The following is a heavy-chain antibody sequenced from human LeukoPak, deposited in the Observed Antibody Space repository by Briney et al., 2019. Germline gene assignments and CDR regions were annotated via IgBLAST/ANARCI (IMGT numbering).Heavy chain of an antibody. Sequence: QPGGSLSLSCAASGFTFSSYWMHWVRQAPGKGLVWVSGINSDGSTTTYADAVKGRFTMSRDSAKNTLYLQMNSLRVEDTAVYYCAREIAFVGYPLDYWGQGTLVTVSS. D-gene: IGHD3-22*01. CDR1: GFTFSSYW. V-gene: IGHV3-74*01. J-gene: IGHJ4*02. CDR2: INSDGSTT. CDR3: AREIAFVGYPLDY.